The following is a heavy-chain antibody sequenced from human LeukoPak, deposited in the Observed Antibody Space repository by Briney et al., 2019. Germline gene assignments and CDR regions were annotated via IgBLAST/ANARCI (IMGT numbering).Heavy chain of an antibody. D-gene: IGHD6-19*01. CDR3: ARRFGSGCFDY. J-gene: IGHJ4*02. V-gene: IGHV3-48*01. CDR1: GFTFSTYS. CDR2: ISSGSNTI. Sequence: GSLRLSCVGSGFTFSTYSINWVRQAPGKGLEWVSYISSGSNTIYYADSVKGRFTISRDNAKNSLYLQMNSLRAEDTAVYYCARRFGSGCFDYWGQGTLVTVSS.